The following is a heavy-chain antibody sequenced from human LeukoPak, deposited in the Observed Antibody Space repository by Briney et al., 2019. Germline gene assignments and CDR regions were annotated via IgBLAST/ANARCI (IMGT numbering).Heavy chain of an antibody. CDR1: GGSISSYY. CDR3: ASGDSSGYYYN. J-gene: IGHJ4*02. D-gene: IGHD3-22*01. CDR2: MYYSGST. Sequence: SETLSLTCTVSGGSISSYYWSWIRQPPGKGLEWIGYMYYSGSTNYNPSLKGRATISVDTSKNQFSLKLSSVTAADTAVYYCASGDSSGYYYNWGQGTLVTVSS. V-gene: IGHV4-59*01.